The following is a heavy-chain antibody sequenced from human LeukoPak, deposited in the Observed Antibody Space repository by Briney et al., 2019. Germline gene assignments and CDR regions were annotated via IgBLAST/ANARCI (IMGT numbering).Heavy chain of an antibody. CDR1: GFTFSNFA. V-gene: IGHV3-23*01. J-gene: IGHJ2*01. CDR3: VKLAAPGAIWYFDL. D-gene: IGHD3-10*01. CDR2: ISNSGGST. Sequence: GGSLRLSCAASGFTFSNFAMSWVRQAPGKGLEWVSLISNSGGSTYYADSVRDRFTISRDNSKNTLYLQMSSLRTEDTATYYCVKLAAPGAIWYFDLWGRGTLVTVSS.